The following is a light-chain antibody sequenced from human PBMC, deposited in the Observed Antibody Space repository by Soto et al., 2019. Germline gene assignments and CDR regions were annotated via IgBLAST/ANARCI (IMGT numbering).Light chain of an antibody. CDR1: SGHSTYA. CDR2: LTSDGRY. J-gene: IGLJ2*01. CDR3: QTWGTGIPRV. V-gene: IGLV4-69*01. Sequence: QLVLTQSPSASASLGASVKLTCTLSSGHSTYAIAWHQQQPERGPRFLIKLTSDGRYSKGDGIPDRFSGSISGAERYLTISSLQSEDEADYYCQTWGTGIPRVFGGGTKLTVL.